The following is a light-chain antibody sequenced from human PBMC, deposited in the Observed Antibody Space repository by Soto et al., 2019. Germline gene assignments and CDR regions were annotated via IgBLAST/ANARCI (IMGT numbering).Light chain of an antibody. CDR2: DAS. CDR3: QQRGT. Sequence: EIVLTQSPATLSLSPGERATLSCRASQSVSSYLAWYQQKPGQAPRVLIYDASNRATGIPARFSGSGSGTDFALTISSLGPEDFAVYYCQQRGTLGQGTKLEIK. V-gene: IGKV3-11*01. J-gene: IGKJ2*01. CDR1: QSVSSY.